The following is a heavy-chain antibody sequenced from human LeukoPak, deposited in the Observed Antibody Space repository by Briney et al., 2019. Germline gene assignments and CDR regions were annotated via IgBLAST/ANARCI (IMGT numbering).Heavy chain of an antibody. V-gene: IGHV3-7*01. CDR1: GFTFNNYW. CDR2: IKQDGSAK. J-gene: IGHJ3*02. D-gene: IGHD4-17*01. Sequence: GGSLRLSCAASGFTFNNYWMSWVRQVPGKGLQWVANIKQDGSAKFYVDSVKGRFTISRDNTKNSLYLRMNSLRVEDTAVYYCARGDFSDYGDYVDAFDIWAQGTMVTVSS. CDR3: ARGDFSDYGDYVDAFDI.